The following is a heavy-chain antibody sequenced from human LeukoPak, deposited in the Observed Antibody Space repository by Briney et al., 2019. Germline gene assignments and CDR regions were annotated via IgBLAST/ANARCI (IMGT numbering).Heavy chain of an antibody. J-gene: IGHJ5*02. V-gene: IGHV1-8*01. D-gene: IGHD1-26*01. CDR1: GYTFTSYD. CDR2: MNPNSGNT. Sequence: ASVKVSCKASGYTFTSYDINWVRQATGQGLEWMGWMNPNSGNTGYAQKFQGRVTMTRNTSISTAYMELSSLRSEDTAVYYCARGRSGSYSQADWFDPWGQGTLVTVSS. CDR3: ARGRSGSYSQADWFDP.